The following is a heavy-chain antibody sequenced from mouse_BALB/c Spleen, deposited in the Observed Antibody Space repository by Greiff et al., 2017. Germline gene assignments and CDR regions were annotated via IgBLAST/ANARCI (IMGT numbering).Heavy chain of an antibody. D-gene: IGHD2-4*01. J-gene: IGHJ3*01. Sequence: QVQLKQSGPELVKPGASVKMSCKASGYTFTDYVISWVKQRTGQGLEWIGEIYPGSGSTYYNEKFKGKATLTADKSSNTAYMQLSSLTSEDSAVYFCARGDDYLAYWGQGTLVTVSA. CDR1: GYTFTDYV. CDR3: ARGDDYLAY. V-gene: IGHV1-77*01. CDR2: IYPGSGST.